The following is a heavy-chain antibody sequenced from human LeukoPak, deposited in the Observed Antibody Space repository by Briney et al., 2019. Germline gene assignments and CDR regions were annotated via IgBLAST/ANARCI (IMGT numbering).Heavy chain of an antibody. Sequence: ASVKVSCKASGYTFTGYYMHWVRQAPGQGLEWMGWINPNSGGTNYAQKFQGRVTMTRDTSISTAYMELSRLRFDDTAVYYCARAGDSSGYPNWFDPWGQGTLVTVSS. V-gene: IGHV1-2*02. CDR3: ARAGDSSGYPNWFDP. CDR2: INPNSGGT. J-gene: IGHJ5*02. CDR1: GYTFTGYY. D-gene: IGHD3-22*01.